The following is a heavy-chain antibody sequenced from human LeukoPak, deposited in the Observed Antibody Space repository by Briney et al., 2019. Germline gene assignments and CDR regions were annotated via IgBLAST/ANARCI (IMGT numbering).Heavy chain of an antibody. CDR1: GFTFSSYG. J-gene: IGHJ6*02. Sequence: GRSLRLSCAASGFTFSSYGMHWVRQAPGKGLEWVAVISYDGSNKYYADSVNGRFTISRDNSKNTLYLQMNSLRAEDTAAYYCAKEMRSDILTGYFAPFYYYYYGMDVWGQGTTVTVSS. D-gene: IGHD3-9*01. CDR2: ISYDGSNK. V-gene: IGHV3-30*18. CDR3: AKEMRSDILTGYFAPFYYYYYGMDV.